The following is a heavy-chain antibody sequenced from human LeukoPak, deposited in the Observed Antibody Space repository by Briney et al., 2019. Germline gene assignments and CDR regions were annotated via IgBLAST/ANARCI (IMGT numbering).Heavy chain of an antibody. CDR3: ARTNPSGSYISGWFDP. V-gene: IGHV4-59*01. Sequence: PSETLSLTCTVSGGSISSYYWSWIRQPPGKGLEWIGYIYYSGSTNYNPSLKSRVTISVDTSKNQFSLKLSSVTAADTAVYYCARTNPSGSYISGWFDPWGQGTLVTVSS. D-gene: IGHD1-26*01. J-gene: IGHJ5*02. CDR2: IYYSGST. CDR1: GGSISSYY.